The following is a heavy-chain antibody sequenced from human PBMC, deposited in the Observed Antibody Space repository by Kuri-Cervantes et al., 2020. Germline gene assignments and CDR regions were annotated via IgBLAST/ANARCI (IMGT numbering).Heavy chain of an antibody. CDR2: INHRGST. CDR1: DGSFSGYY. J-gene: IGHJ4*02. V-gene: IGHV4-34*01. CDR3: VRDRYSVAGDGYFDY. Sequence: ESLKISCAVYDGSFSGYYWSWIRQPPGKGLEWIGEINHRGSTNYNPSLKSRVTISVDTSKNQFSLKLSSVTAADTAMYYCVRDRYSVAGDGYFDYWGQGTLVTVSS. D-gene: IGHD2-15*01.